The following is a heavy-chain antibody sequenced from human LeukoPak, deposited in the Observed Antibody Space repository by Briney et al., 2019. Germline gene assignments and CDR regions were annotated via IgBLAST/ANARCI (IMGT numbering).Heavy chain of an antibody. D-gene: IGHD4-17*01. CDR3: ARGGTTVTPDLLWFDP. V-gene: IGHV4-59*11. Sequence: SETLSLTCSVSGGSISSHYWSWIRQPPGKGLEWIGYIYYSGSTKYNPSLKSRVTISVDTSKNQFSLKLSSVTAADTAVYYCARGGTTVTPDLLWFDPWGQGTLVTVSS. J-gene: IGHJ5*02. CDR1: GGSISSHY. CDR2: IYYSGST.